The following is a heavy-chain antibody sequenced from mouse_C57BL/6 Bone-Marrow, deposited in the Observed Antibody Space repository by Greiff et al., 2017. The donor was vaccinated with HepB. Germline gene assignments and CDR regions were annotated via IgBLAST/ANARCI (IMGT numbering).Heavy chain of an antibody. D-gene: IGHD1-1*01. Sequence: SGAELVRPGASVKLSCTASGFNIKDDYMHWVKQRPEQGLEWIGWIDPENGDTEYASKFQGKATITADTSSNTAYLQLSSLTSEDTAVYYCTTGYYGSSYEAYWGQGTLVTVSA. CDR3: TTGYYGSSYEAY. V-gene: IGHV14-4*01. J-gene: IGHJ3*01. CDR1: GFNIKDDY. CDR2: IDPENGDT.